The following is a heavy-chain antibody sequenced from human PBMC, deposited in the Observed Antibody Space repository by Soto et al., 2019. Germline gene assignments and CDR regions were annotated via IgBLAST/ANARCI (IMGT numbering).Heavy chain of an antibody. CDR3: AHSPFQPGIAAAGNGFDP. CDR2: IYWNDDK. CDR1: GFSLSTSGVG. J-gene: IGHJ5*02. D-gene: IGHD6-13*01. Sequence: SGPTLVKPTQTLTLTCTFSGFSLSTSGVGVGWIRQPPGKALEWLALIYWNDDKRYSPSLKSRLTITKDTSKNQVVLTMTNMDPVDTATYYCAHSPFQPGIAAAGNGFDPWGQGTLVTVSS. V-gene: IGHV2-5*01.